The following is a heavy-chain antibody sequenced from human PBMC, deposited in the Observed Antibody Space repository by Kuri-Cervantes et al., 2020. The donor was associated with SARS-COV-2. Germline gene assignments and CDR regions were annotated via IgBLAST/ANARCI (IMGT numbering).Heavy chain of an antibody. CDR2: IDHSGST. J-gene: IGHJ4*02. CDR3: ARGPRYSSSWYQTLDY. Sequence: SETLSLTCAAYGGSFSGYYWSWIRQPPGKRLEWIGEIDHSGSTNYNPSLKSRVTISVDTSKNQFSLKLSSVTAADTAVYYCARGPRYSSSWYQTLDYWGQGTLVTVSS. CDR1: GGSFSGYY. D-gene: IGHD6-13*01. V-gene: IGHV4-34*01.